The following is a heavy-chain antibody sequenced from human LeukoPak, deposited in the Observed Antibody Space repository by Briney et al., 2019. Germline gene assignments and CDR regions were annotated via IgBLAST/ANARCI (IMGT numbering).Heavy chain of an antibody. J-gene: IGHJ4*02. Sequence: GGSLRLSCAASGFTFSSYSMNWVRQAPGKGLEWVSSISSSSSYIYYADSVKGRFTISRDNAKNSLYLQMNSLRAEDTAVYYCAGDAYDFWSGYPQYYFDYWGQGTLVTVSS. CDR1: GFTFSSYS. D-gene: IGHD3-3*01. CDR2: ISSSSSYI. V-gene: IGHV3-21*01. CDR3: AGDAYDFWSGYPQYYFDY.